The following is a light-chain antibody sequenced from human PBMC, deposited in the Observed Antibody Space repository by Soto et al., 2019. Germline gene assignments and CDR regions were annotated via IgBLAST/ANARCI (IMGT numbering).Light chain of an antibody. J-gene: IGKJ1*01. CDR3: QQYGSSPGT. CDR2: DAS. Sequence: EVVLTQSPGPLSLSPGERATPSCRASQSVRSTYLAWYQQKPGQAPRLLIYDASSRATDIPDRCSGSGSGTDVTRTISRLESEDFAVYDCQQYGSSPGTFGQGTKVDIK. V-gene: IGKV3-20*01. CDR1: QSVRSTY.